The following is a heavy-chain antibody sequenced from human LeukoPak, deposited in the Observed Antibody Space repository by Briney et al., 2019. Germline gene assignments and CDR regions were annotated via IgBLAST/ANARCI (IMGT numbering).Heavy chain of an antibody. J-gene: IGHJ4*02. CDR2: ISWNSGRI. D-gene: IGHD5-12*01. V-gene: IGHV3-9*01. CDR3: AKDSGYDPQDLDY. CDR1: GFTFDDYA. Sequence: PGRSLRLSCAASGFTFDDYALHWVRHRPGKGLEWVSGISWNSGRINYADSVKGRFTISRDNAKNSLYLQMNSLGAEDTALYYCAKDSGYDPQDLDYWGQGTLVTVSS.